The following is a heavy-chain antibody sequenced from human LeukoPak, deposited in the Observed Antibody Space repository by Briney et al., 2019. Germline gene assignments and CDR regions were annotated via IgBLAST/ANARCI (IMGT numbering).Heavy chain of an antibody. D-gene: IGHD1-1*01. CDR3: ARDPRTVRI. CDR1: GFTFSASY. Sequence: PGGSLRLSCAASGFTFSASYMTWVRQAPGKGLEWLSYISGDSGDTNYADSVKGRFTISRDNAKNSLYPQMNSLRVEDTAVYFCARDPRTVRIWGQGTLVTVSS. V-gene: IGHV3-11*06. J-gene: IGHJ4*02. CDR2: ISGDSGDT.